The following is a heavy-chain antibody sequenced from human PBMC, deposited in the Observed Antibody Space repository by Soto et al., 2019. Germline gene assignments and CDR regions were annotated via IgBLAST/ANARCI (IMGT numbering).Heavy chain of an antibody. Sequence: ASVKVSCKASGGTFSSYAISWVRQAPGQGLEWMGGIIPIFGIANYAQKFQGRVTITADKSTSTAYIELSSLRSEDTTVYYCARTDFDWLSLGGFYYYYYMDVWGKGTTVTVSS. J-gene: IGHJ6*03. D-gene: IGHD3-9*01. CDR1: GGTFSSYA. V-gene: IGHV1-69*10. CDR2: IIPIFGIA. CDR3: ARTDFDWLSLGGFYYYYYMDV.